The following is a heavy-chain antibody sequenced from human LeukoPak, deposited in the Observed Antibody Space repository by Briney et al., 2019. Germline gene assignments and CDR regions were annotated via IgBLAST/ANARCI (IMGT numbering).Heavy chain of an antibody. CDR2: IYYSGST. Sequence: ASETLSLTCTVSGDSISSHFWNWIRQPPGKGLEWIGNIYYSGSTNYNPSLKSRVTISVDTSKNQFSLKLSSVTAADTAVYYCARDHSPSGSAYYYYGMDVWGQGTTVTVSS. J-gene: IGHJ6*02. D-gene: IGHD6-6*01. CDR3: ARDHSPSGSAYYYYGMDV. CDR1: GDSISSHF. V-gene: IGHV4-59*11.